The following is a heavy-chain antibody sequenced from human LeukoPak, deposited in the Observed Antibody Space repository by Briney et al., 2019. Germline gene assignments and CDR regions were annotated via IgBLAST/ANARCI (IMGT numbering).Heavy chain of an antibody. Sequence: GRSLRLSCAASGFTFSSYAMLWVRQAPGKGLEWVAVISYDGSNKYYADSVKGRFTISRDNSKNTLYLQMNSLRAEDTAVYYCARVKGYYDSSGQFDYWGQGTLVTVSS. CDR1: GFTFSSYA. J-gene: IGHJ4*02. CDR3: ARVKGYYDSSGQFDY. D-gene: IGHD3-22*01. V-gene: IGHV3-30*04. CDR2: ISYDGSNK.